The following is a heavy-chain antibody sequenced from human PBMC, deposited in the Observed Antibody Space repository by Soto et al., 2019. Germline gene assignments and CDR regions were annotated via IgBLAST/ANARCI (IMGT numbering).Heavy chain of an antibody. Sequence: SETLSLTCAVYGGSFSGYYWSWIRQPPGKGLEWIGEINHSGSTNYNPSLKSRVTISVDTSKNQFSLKLSSVTAADTAVYYCARGYDGGIAVAASARGSDYFDYCGQGTLVPVSA. CDR2: INHSGST. CDR3: ARGYDGGIAVAASARGSDYFDY. J-gene: IGHJ4*02. CDR1: GGSFSGYY. V-gene: IGHV4-34*01. D-gene: IGHD6-19*01.